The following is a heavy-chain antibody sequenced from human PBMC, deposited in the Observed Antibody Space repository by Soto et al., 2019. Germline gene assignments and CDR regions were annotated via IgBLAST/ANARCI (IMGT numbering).Heavy chain of an antibody. CDR3: ASGHDAYKVRY. J-gene: IGHJ4*02. CDR1: GGSISSGGTGSY. D-gene: IGHD1-1*01. Sequence: QVQLQEWGPGLVKPSQTLSLTCTVSGGSISSGGTGSYWTWIRQLPGKGLEWIGYIYYTGNTYYNPSLKSRPTISIDTSENQFSLKLTSVTAADTAVYFCASGHDAYKVRYWGQGTLVTVSS. CDR2: IYYTGNT. V-gene: IGHV4-31*03.